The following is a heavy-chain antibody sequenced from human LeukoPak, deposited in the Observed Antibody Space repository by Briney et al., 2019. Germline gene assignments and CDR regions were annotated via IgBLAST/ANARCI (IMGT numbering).Heavy chain of an antibody. Sequence: ASVKVSCKASGYTFPSYYMHWVRQAPGQGLEWMGVINPSGGNTNSAQKFQGRVTMTRDTSTRTVYMELSSLRSEDTAVYYCARGEYSSSWDHYYFDYWGQGTLVTVSS. CDR3: ARGEYSSSWDHYYFDY. D-gene: IGHD6-13*01. CDR2: INPSGGNT. V-gene: IGHV1-46*01. J-gene: IGHJ4*02. CDR1: GYTFPSYY.